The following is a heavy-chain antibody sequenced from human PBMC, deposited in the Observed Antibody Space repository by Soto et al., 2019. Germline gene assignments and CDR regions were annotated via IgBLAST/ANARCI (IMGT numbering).Heavy chain of an antibody. CDR1: GGTFSSYD. CDR3: ARERTYYYDSSGYYSDDAFDI. V-gene: IGHV1-69*01. D-gene: IGHD3-22*01. J-gene: IGHJ3*02. Sequence: QVQLVQSGAEVKKPGSSVKVSCKASGGTFSSYDISWVRQAPGQGLEWMGGIIPIFGTANYAQKFQGRVTITADESTSTAYMELSSLRSEDTAVYYCARERTYYYDSSGYYSDDAFDIWGQGTMVTVSS. CDR2: IIPIFGTA.